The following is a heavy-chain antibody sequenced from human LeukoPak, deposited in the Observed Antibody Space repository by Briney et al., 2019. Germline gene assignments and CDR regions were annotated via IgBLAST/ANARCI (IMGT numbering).Heavy chain of an antibody. CDR3: AKDQDSYGAAYYFDY. CDR1: GFTFSSYG. V-gene: IGHV3-30*18. Sequence: GGSLRLSCAASGFTFSSYGMHWVRQAPGKGLEWVAVISYNGNNKHSADSVKGRFTISRDNSKNTLYLQMNSLRAEDTAVYYCAKDQDSYGAAYYFDYWGQGTLVTVSS. D-gene: IGHD5-18*01. CDR2: ISYNGNNK. J-gene: IGHJ4*02.